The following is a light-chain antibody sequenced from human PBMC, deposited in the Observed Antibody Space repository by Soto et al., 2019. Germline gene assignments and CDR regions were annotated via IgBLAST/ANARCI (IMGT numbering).Light chain of an antibody. CDR2: DAS. Sequence: EIVLTQSPATLSLSPGEIATLYFSASQSVSSYLAFYQQKPGQAPRLLIYDASNRATGIPARFSGSGSGTDFTLTISSLEPEDFAVFYCQYYGSSYTFGQGTRLEIK. CDR1: QSVSSY. J-gene: IGKJ5*01. CDR3: QYYGSSYT. V-gene: IGKV3-11*01.